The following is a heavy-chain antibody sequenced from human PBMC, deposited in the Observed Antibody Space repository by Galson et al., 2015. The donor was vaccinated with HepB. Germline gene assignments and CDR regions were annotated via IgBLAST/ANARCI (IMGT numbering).Heavy chain of an antibody. CDR3: ARITRPYDSSGPTHGGFDY. CDR2: IDWDDDK. CDR1: GFSLSTSGMC. V-gene: IGHV2-70*11. J-gene: IGHJ4*02. Sequence: PALVKPTQTLTLTCTFSGFSLSTSGMCVSWIRQPPGKALEWLARIDWDDDKYYSTSLKTRLTISKDTSKNQVVLTMTNMDPVDTATYYCARITRPYDSSGPTHGGFDYWGQGTLVTVSS. D-gene: IGHD3-22*01.